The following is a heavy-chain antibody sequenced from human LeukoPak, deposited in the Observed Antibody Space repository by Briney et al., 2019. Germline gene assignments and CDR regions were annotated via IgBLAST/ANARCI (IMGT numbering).Heavy chain of an antibody. D-gene: IGHD5-12*01. CDR2: IYSGGST. CDR1: GFTVSSNY. J-gene: IGHJ6*02. Sequence: LPGGSLRLSCAASGFTVSSNYMSWVRQAPGKGLEWVSVIYSGGSTYYADSVKGRFTISRDNSKNTLYLQMNSLRAEDTAVYYCASCAWQYSGYEHYYYYGMDVWGQGTTVTVSS. V-gene: IGHV3-53*01. CDR3: ASCAWQYSGYEHYYYYGMDV.